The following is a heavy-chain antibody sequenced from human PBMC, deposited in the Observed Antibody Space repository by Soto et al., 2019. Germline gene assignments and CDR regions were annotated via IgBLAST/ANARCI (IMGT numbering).Heavy chain of an antibody. CDR2: IFSNDEK. V-gene: IGHV2-26*01. CDR3: ARIAFYNWFDP. CDR1: GFSLSNARMG. J-gene: IGHJ5*02. Sequence: SGPTLVNPTETLTLTCTVSGFSLSNARMGLSWIRQPPGKALEWLAHIFSNDEKSYSTSLKSRLTVSKDTSKSQVVLTMTNMDPVDTATYYCARIAFYNWFDPWGQGTLVTVSS. D-gene: IGHD3-3*02.